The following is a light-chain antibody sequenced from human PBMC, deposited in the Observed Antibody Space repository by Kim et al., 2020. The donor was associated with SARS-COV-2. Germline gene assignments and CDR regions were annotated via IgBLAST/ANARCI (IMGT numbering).Light chain of an antibody. V-gene: IGKV1-39*01. CDR1: QNISSY. J-gene: IGKJ4*01. CDR3: QQSYSTPLT. Sequence: DIQMTQSPSSLSASVGDRVTITCRASQNISSYLNWYQQKPGKAPKLLIYAASSLQSGVPSRFSGSGSGTDFTLTISSLQPEDFATYYCQQSYSTPLTFGGGTKLEI. CDR2: AAS.